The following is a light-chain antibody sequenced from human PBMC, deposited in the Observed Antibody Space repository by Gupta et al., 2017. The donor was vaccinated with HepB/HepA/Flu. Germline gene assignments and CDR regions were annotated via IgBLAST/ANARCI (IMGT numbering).Light chain of an antibody. Sequence: DTQLTQSPSSLSASLGDSVTITCQASQDIVRYLNWYQKKPGKAPKLLIYDASSLEAGVPSRFSGSGCGTGFSFTITNLQPEDVATYYCQQDHDLFSFGPGTTVDI. J-gene: IGKJ3*01. V-gene: IGKV1-33*01. CDR3: QQDHDLFS. CDR2: DAS. CDR1: QDIVRY.